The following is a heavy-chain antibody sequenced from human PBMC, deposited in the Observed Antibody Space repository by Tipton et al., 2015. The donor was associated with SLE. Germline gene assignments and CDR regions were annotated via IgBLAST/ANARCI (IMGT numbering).Heavy chain of an antibody. Sequence: SLRLSCAASGFTFSSYAMSWVRQAPGKGLEWVSAISGSGGSTYYADSVKGRFTISRDNAKNSLYLQMNSLRAEDTAVYYCARDQLLTPDYWGQGTLVTVSS. CDR2: ISGSGGST. V-gene: IGHV3-23*01. D-gene: IGHD2-2*01. CDR3: ARDQLLTPDY. CDR1: GFTFSSYA. J-gene: IGHJ4*02.